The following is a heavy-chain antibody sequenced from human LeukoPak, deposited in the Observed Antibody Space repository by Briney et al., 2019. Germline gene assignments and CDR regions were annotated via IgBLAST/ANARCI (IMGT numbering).Heavy chain of an antibody. J-gene: IGHJ4*02. D-gene: IGHD2-15*01. V-gene: IGHV3-11*04. CDR2: ISSSGGTI. CDR1: GFTFSDSY. Sequence: GGSLRLSCAASGFTFSDSYMSWIRQAPGKGLEWISHISSSGGTIYYADSVKGRFSISRDNAKNSLYLQMNSLRAEDTAVYYCARGYCSGGTCYLFDYWGQGTLVTVSS. CDR3: ARGYCSGGTCYLFDY.